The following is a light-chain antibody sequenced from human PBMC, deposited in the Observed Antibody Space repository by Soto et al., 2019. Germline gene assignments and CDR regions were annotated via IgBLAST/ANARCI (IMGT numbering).Light chain of an antibody. V-gene: IGKV2-28*01. CDR1: QSLLHSNGYNY. Sequence: DIVMTQSPLSLPVTPGEPASFSCRSSQSLLHSNGYNYLDWYLQKPGQSPQLLIYLGSSRASGVPDRFSGSGSGTDFTLKISRVEAEDVGVYYCMQALQTPPTFGQGTKVDIK. J-gene: IGKJ2*01. CDR2: LGS. CDR3: MQALQTPPT.